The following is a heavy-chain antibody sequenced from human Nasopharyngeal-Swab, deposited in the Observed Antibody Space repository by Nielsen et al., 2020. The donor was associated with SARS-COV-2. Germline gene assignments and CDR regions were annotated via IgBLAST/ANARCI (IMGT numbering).Heavy chain of an antibody. V-gene: IGHV3-7*04. D-gene: IGHD2-15*01. Sequence: GESLKISCVGTGFTFSSFWMNWVRQAPGKGLEWVANIKDDGSQKNYVDSVKGRFIISRDNSKNLLFLQMNSLSDDDTAMYYCAGESGPNGFDIWGQGAMITVSS. CDR1: GFTFSSFW. J-gene: IGHJ3*02. CDR2: IKDDGSQK. CDR3: AGESGPNGFDI.